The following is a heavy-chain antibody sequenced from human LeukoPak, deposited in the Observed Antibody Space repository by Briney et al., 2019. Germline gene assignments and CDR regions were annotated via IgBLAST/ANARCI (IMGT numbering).Heavy chain of an antibody. V-gene: IGHV1-69*06. CDR3: ATYYDSSGYYYSPLDY. Sequence: GSSVKVSCKASGGTFSSYAISWVRQAPGQGLEWMGGIIPIFGTANYAQKFQGRVTITADKSTSTAYMELSSLRSEDTAVYYCATYYDSSGYYYSPLDYWGQGTLVTVSS. D-gene: IGHD3-22*01. CDR1: GGTFSSYA. CDR2: IIPIFGTA. J-gene: IGHJ4*02.